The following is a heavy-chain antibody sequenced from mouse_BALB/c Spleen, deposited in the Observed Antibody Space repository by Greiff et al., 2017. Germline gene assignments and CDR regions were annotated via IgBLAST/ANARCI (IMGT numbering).Heavy chain of an antibody. CDR1: GYTFTSYY. D-gene: IGHD2-1*01. Sequence: QVQLKHSGPELVKPGASVRISCKASGYTFTSYYIHWVKQRPGQGLEWIGWIYPGNVNTKYNEKFKGKATLTADKSSSTAYMQLSSLTSEDSAVYFCARFGNLPYYFDYWGQGTTLTVSS. CDR2: IYPGNVNT. CDR3: ARFGNLPYYFDY. J-gene: IGHJ2*01. V-gene: IGHV1S56*01.